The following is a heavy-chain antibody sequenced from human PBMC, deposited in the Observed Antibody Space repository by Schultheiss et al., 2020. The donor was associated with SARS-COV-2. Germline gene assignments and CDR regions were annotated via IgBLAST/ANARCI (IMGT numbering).Heavy chain of an antibody. D-gene: IGHD1-26*01. V-gene: IGHV4-34*01. CDR3: ASWSHTSGAFDY. Sequence: SETLSLTCAVFGGPFSGYYWSWIRQPPGKGLEWIGEVNHSGSSNYNPSLKSRVTISVDTSKNQFSLKLSSVTAADTAVYYCASWSHTSGAFDYWGQGTLVTVSS. J-gene: IGHJ4*02. CDR2: VNHSGSS. CDR1: GGPFSGYY.